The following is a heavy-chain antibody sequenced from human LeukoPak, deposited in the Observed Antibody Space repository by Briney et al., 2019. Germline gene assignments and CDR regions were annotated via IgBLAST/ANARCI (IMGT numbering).Heavy chain of an antibody. D-gene: IGHD3-22*01. Sequence: GESLKISCKGSGYSFTSYWIGWVHQMPGKGLEWMGIIYPGDSDTRYSPSLQGQVTISADKSISTAYLQWSSLKASDTAMYYCARHPITRYYDSSGYSAAGPDYWGQGTLVTVSS. CDR1: GYSFTSYW. CDR3: ARHPITRYYDSSGYSAAGPDY. CDR2: IYPGDSDT. J-gene: IGHJ4*02. V-gene: IGHV5-51*07.